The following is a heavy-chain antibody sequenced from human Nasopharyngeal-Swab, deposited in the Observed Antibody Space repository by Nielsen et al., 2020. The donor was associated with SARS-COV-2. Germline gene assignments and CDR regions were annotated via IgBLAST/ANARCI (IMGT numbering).Heavy chain of an antibody. CDR2: LSGSGGYT. CDR1: SFTFSRYG. V-gene: IGHV3-23*01. J-gene: IGHJ4*02. CDR3: ARGAFEYSSSWYDPYYFDY. Sequence: GGSLRLSCAASSFTFSRYGMSWVRQAPGKGLEWVSNLSGSGGYTYYADSVKGRFTISRDNSKNTLYLQMNSLRVEDTAIYYCARGAFEYSSSWYDPYYFDYWGQGTLVTVSS. D-gene: IGHD6-19*01.